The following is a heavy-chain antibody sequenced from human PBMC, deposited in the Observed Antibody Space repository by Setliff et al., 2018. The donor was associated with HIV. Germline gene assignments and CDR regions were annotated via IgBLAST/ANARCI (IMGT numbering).Heavy chain of an antibody. CDR2: ISAAGTI. CDR3: ARDEGRATGSWWDQSASWYLDY. J-gene: IGHJ4*01. V-gene: IGHV4-4*07. CDR1: GGSISSYY. D-gene: IGHD6-13*01. Sequence: SETLSLTCTVSGGSISSYYWSWIRQPAGKRLEFIGRISAAGTINYNPSLRSRVTLSVDTSENQFSLTVNSVTAADPAMYFCARDEGRATGSWWDQSASWYLDYWGHGILVTVSS.